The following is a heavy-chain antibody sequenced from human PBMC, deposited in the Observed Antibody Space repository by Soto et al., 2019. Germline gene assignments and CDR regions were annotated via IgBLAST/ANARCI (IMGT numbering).Heavy chain of an antibody. CDR1: GFTFSSYG. Sequence: PGGSLRLSCAASGFTFSSYGMHWVRQAPGKGLEWVAVISYDGSNKYYADSVKGRFTISRDNSKNTLYLQMNSLRAEDTAVYYCAKDIVGATRISDYWGQGTLVTASS. V-gene: IGHV3-30*18. CDR3: AKDIVGATRISDY. J-gene: IGHJ4*02. D-gene: IGHD1-26*01. CDR2: ISYDGSNK.